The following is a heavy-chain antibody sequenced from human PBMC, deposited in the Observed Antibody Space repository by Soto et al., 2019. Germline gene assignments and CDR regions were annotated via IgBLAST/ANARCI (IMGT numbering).Heavy chain of an antibody. J-gene: IGHJ6*02. V-gene: IGHV4-59*08. Sequence: PSETLSLTCTVSGGSISSYYWSWIRQPPGKGLEWIGYIYYSGSTNYNPSLESRVTISLDTSKNQFSLKLSFVTAADTAVYYCARHGSVVTPYYYYGMDVWGQGTTVTVSS. CDR2: IYYSGST. D-gene: IGHD2-21*02. CDR1: GGSISSYY. CDR3: ARHGSVVTPYYYYGMDV.